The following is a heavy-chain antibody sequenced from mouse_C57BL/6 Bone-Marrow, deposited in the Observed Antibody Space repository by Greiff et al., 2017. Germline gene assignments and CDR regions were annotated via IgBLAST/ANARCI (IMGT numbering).Heavy chain of an antibody. Sequence: VQLQQSGAELVRPGASVKLSCTASGFNIKDDYMHWVKQRPEQGLEWIGWIDPENGDTEYAAKFQGKATITADTSSNTAYLQLSSLTSEDTAVYYCTDPSYDGYYFDVWGTGTTVTVSS. J-gene: IGHJ1*03. CDR1: GFNIKDDY. CDR3: TDPSYDGYYFDV. V-gene: IGHV14-4*01. D-gene: IGHD2-3*01. CDR2: IDPENGDT.